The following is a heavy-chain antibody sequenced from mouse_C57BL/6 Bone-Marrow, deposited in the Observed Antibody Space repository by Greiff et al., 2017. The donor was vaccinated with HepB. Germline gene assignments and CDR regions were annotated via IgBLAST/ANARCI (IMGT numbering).Heavy chain of an antibody. D-gene: IGHD1-1*01. CDR2: IRSKSNNYAT. CDR3: VRHGGSSYWYFDV. CDR1: GFSFNTYA. V-gene: IGHV10-1*01. J-gene: IGHJ1*03. Sequence: EVKLMESGGGLVQPKGSLKLSCAASGFSFNTYAMNWVRQAPGKGLEWVARIRSKSNNYATYYADSVKYRFTISRDDSESMLYLQMNNLKTEDTAMYYCVRHGGSSYWYFDVWGTGTTVTVSS.